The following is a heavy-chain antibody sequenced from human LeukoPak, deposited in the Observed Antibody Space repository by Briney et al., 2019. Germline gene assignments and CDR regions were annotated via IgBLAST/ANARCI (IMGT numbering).Heavy chain of an antibody. CDR3: ARNPALDYYDSSGYPPPDAFDI. D-gene: IGHD3-22*01. CDR2: IYYSGST. Sequence: PSETLSLTCTVSGGSISSYYWSWIRQPPGKGLEWIGYIYYSGSTNYNPSLKSRVTISVDTSKNQFSLKLSSVTAADTAVYYCARNPALDYYDSSGYPPPDAFDIWGQGTMVTVSS. V-gene: IGHV4-59*01. J-gene: IGHJ3*02. CDR1: GGSISSYY.